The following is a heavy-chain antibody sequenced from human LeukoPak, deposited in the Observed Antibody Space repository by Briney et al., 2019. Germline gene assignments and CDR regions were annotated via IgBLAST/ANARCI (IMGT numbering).Heavy chain of an antibody. CDR1: GYTFTTYG. CDR2: ISAYNGNA. J-gene: IGHJ4*02. Sequence: ASVKVSCKASGYTFTTYGITWVRQAPGQGLEWMGWISAYNGNANYAQKLLGRVTMATDTSTSTAYMELRSLRSDDTAVYYCARDSGYDPGDYWGQGTLVTVSS. V-gene: IGHV1-18*01. D-gene: IGHD5-12*01. CDR3: ARDSGYDPGDY.